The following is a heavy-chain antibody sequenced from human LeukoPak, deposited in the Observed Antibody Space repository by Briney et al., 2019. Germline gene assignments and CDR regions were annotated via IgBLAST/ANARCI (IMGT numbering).Heavy chain of an antibody. CDR1: GYTFTSYY. V-gene: IGHV1-46*01. D-gene: IGHD1-26*01. Sequence: ASVKVSCKASGYTFTSYYMHWVRQAPGQGLEWMGIISPSGGSTTYAQKFQGRVTMTRDTSTSTVYMDLSSLRSEDTAVYYCASGTLGATYWGQGTLVTVSS. J-gene: IGHJ4*02. CDR2: ISPSGGST. CDR3: ASGTLGATY.